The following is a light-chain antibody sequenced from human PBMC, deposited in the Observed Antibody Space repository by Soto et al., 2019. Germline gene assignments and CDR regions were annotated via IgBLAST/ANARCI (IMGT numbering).Light chain of an antibody. Sequence: QSALTQPASVSGSPGQSITISCTGTSSDVGKYNLVSWYQQHPGKAPKLMIYEDVERPSGISNRFSGSKSGNTASLTISGLRTEDDADYYCCSYAGGTSVVFGGGTKVIVL. J-gene: IGLJ2*01. CDR1: SSDVGKYNL. V-gene: IGLV2-23*01. CDR2: EDV. CDR3: CSYAGGTSVV.